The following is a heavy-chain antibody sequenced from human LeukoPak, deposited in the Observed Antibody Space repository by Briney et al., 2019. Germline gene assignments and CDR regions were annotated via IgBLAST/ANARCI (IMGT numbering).Heavy chain of an antibody. J-gene: IGHJ4*02. V-gene: IGHV1-2*02. Sequence: ASVKVSCKSSGYTFTGYYMHWVRQAPGQGLEWMGWINPNSGGTNYAQKFQGRVTMTRDTSISTAYMELSRLRSDDTAVYYCARDHADSGSFDYWGQGTLVTVSS. CDR2: INPNSGGT. CDR1: GYTFTGYY. D-gene: IGHD3-22*01. CDR3: ARDHADSGSFDY.